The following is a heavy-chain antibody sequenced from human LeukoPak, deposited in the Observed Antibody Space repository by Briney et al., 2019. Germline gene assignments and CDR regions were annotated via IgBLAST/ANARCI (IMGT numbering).Heavy chain of an antibody. V-gene: IGHV3-30*02. J-gene: IGHJ3*02. CDR2: IRYDGSNK. Sequence: PGGSLRLSCAASGFTFSNYGMHWVRQAPGKGLEWVTFIRYDGSNKYYADSVKGRFTISRDNSKNTLYLQMNSLRAEDTAVYYCARDRRDGYNLENDAFDIWGQGTMVTVSS. D-gene: IGHD5-24*01. CDR1: GFTFSNYG. CDR3: ARDRRDGYNLENDAFDI.